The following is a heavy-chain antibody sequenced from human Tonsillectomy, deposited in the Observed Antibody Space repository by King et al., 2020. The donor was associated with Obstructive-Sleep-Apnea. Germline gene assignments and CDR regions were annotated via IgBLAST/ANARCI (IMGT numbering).Heavy chain of an antibody. V-gene: IGHV1-2*02. D-gene: IGHD3-10*01. CDR1: GYTFTGYY. Sequence: EQLVQSGAEVKKPGASVKVSCKASGYTFTGYYIHWVRQAPGQGLEWMGWISPNSGATKYAQKFQDRVTMTRDTSISTAYMDLSRLKSDDTAKYYCARDMSAYDSTSPAYWGQGTLVTVSS. J-gene: IGHJ4*02. CDR2: ISPNSGAT. CDR3: ARDMSAYDSTSPAY.